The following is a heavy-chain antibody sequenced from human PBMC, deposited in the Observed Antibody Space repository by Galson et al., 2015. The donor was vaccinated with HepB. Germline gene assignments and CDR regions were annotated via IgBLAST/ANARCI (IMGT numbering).Heavy chain of an antibody. V-gene: IGHV3-23*01. CDR1: GFTFSSYA. CDR3: ATRSGASGWCSYFQH. Sequence: SLRLSCAASGFTFSSYAIMWARQAPGKGLEWVSGMSDNGDNTFYADSVKGRFTISRDISKNTVYLQMNSLRVEDTAVYYCATRSGASGWCSYFQHWGQGTLVTVSS. CDR2: MSDNGDNT. D-gene: IGHD6-19*01. J-gene: IGHJ1*01.